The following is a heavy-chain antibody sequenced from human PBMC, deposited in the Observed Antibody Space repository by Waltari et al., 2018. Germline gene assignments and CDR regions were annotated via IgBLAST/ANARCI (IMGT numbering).Heavy chain of an antibody. CDR1: GFTFSSYA. CDR2: IYSGGST. V-gene: IGHV3-23*03. Sequence: EVQLLESGGGLVQPGGSLRLSCAASGFTFSSYAMSWVRQAPGKGLEWVSVIYSGGSTYYADSVKGRFTISRDNSKNTLYLQMNSLRAEDTAVYYCAKVLFPTHGVDYWGQGTLVTVSS. J-gene: IGHJ4*02. CDR3: AKVLFPTHGVDY. D-gene: IGHD2-8*01.